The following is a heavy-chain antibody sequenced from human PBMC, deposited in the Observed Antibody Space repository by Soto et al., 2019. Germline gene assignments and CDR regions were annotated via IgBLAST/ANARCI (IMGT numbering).Heavy chain of an antibody. Sequence: EVQLVESGGGLVQPGGSLRLSCAASGFTFSSYSMNWVRQAPGKGLEWVSYISSSSSTIYYADSVKGRFTISRDNAKNSLYLQMNSLRAEDTAVYYWARGQNPDYDYIWGSFRDAFDIWGQGTMVTVSS. CDR2: ISSSSSTI. J-gene: IGHJ3*02. D-gene: IGHD3-16*01. V-gene: IGHV3-48*01. CDR3: ARGQNPDYDYIWGSFRDAFDI. CDR1: GFTFSSYS.